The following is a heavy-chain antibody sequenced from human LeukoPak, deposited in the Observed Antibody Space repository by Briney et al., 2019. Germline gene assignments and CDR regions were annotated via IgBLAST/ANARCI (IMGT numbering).Heavy chain of an antibody. CDR2: ISASGGTT. V-gene: IGHV3-23*01. CDR1: GFTFSSYA. CDR3: AKDVQSWPTYFDY. D-gene: IGHD1-1*01. Sequence: GGSLRLSCAASGFTFSSYAMSWVRQAPGKGLQWVSAISASGGTTYYADSVKGRFTNSRDNSRNTLYLQMNSLRGEDSAVYYCAKDVQSWPTYFDYWGQGTLVTVSS. J-gene: IGHJ4*02.